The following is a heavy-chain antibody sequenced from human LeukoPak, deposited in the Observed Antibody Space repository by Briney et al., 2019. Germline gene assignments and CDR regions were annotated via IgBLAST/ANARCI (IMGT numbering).Heavy chain of an antibody. D-gene: IGHD6-6*01. J-gene: IGHJ6*02. Sequence: SQTLSLTCTVSGGSISSGGYYWSWIRQHPGKGLEWIGYIYYSGSTYYNPSLKSRVSISADTSKNQFSLKLSSVTAADTAVYYCARDLRSSSSSGINYYGMDVWGQGTTVTVSS. V-gene: IGHV4-31*03. CDR2: IYYSGST. CDR1: GGSISSGGYY. CDR3: ARDLRSSSSSGINYYGMDV.